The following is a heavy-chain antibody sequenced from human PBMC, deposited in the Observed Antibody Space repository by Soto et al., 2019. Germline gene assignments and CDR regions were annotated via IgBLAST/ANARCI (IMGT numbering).Heavy chain of an antibody. CDR3: ARIFGSGNGEYVDY. CDR1: GGTFSSYT. CDR2: IIPILGIA. J-gene: IGHJ4*02. D-gene: IGHD3-10*01. Sequence: SVKVSCKASGGTFSSYTISWVRQAPGQGLEWMGRIIPILGIANYAQKFQGRVTITADKSTSTAYMELSSLRSEDTAVYYCARIFGSGNGEYVDYWGQGTLVTDAS. V-gene: IGHV1-69*02.